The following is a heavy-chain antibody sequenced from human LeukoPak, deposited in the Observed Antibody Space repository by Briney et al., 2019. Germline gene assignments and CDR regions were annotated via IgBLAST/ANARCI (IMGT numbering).Heavy chain of an antibody. Sequence: GGSLRLSCAASGFMFSNFAMSWVRQAPGKGLEWVSGISGSGGSKYYGDSVKGRFTISRDNSEKTLYLQMDSLRAEDTAVYYCAKGSSRIVYYFDYWGQGILVTVSS. CDR2: ISGSGGSK. CDR1: GFMFSNFA. CDR3: AKGSSRIVYYFDY. D-gene: IGHD2-2*01. J-gene: IGHJ4*02. V-gene: IGHV3-23*01.